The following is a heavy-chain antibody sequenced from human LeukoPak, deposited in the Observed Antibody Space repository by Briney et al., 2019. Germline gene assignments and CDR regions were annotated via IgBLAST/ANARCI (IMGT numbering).Heavy chain of an antibody. CDR2: ISSSGGTT. J-gene: IGHJ4*02. CDR1: GFTFNSYA. CDR3: AKDGVTLVRGVPRAFDY. V-gene: IGHV3-23*01. Sequence: GGSLRLSCAASGFTFNSYAMSWVRQAPGKGLEWVSAISSSGGTTYYVDSVKGRLTISRDNSKNTLYLQMNSLRAEDTAVYYCAKDGVTLVRGVPRAFDYWGQGTLVTVSS. D-gene: IGHD3-10*01.